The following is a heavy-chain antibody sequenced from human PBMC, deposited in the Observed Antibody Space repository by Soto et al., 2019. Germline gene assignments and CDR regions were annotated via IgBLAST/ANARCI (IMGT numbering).Heavy chain of an antibody. J-gene: IGHJ2*01. V-gene: IGHV4-34*01. CDR1: GGSFSGYY. Sequence: QVQLQQWRAGPLRPLETLSLTCGVSGGSFSGYYWAWIRQSPGKGLEWIGEINDRGSINYNPSLKSRVSISVDTSKNHYSLNLRSATAADTAVYYCARESHDILTGPPWVWYFDLWGRGTLVTVSS. D-gene: IGHD3-9*01. CDR3: ARESHDILTGPPWVWYFDL. CDR2: INDRGSI.